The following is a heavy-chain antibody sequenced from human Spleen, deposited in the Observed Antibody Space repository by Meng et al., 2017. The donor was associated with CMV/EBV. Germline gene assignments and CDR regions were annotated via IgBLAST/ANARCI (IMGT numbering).Heavy chain of an antibody. J-gene: IGHJ4*02. Sequence: LSLTCAVSGFSFSSYTMNWVRQVPGKGLEWVSSISSSGSYIYYADLVKGRFTISRDNAKNSLYLQMNSLRAEDTAVYYCAKYGSGSNRDYWGQGTLVTVSS. V-gene: IGHV3-21*01. CDR3: AKYGSGSNRDY. CDR1: GFSFSSYT. CDR2: ISSSGSYI. D-gene: IGHD3-10*01.